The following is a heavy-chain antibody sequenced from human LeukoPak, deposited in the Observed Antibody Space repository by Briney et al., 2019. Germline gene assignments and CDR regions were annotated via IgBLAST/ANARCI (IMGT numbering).Heavy chain of an antibody. J-gene: IGHJ4*02. CDR3: AKEELGVRGANTY. D-gene: IGHD3-10*01. CDR2: INWNGGST. V-gene: IGHV3-20*04. Sequence: LSGRSLRLSCAASGFTFDDYGMSWVRQVPGKGLEWVSGINWNGGSTVYADSVKGRFTISRDNAKHSLYLQMNSLRAEDTAVYYCAKEELGVRGANTYWGQGTLVTVSS. CDR1: GFTFDDYG.